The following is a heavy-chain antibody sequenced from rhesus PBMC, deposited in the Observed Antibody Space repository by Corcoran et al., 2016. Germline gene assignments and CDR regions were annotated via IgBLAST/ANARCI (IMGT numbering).Heavy chain of an antibody. V-gene: IGHV4-106*01. Sequence: QAQLQESGPGLVKPSETLSLPCAVPGGSISQDDYWCWIRRPPGKGLEWIGDIYGGDGGPTYNPSLTSQVTISIDTSKNQFSLKLSSVTAADTAVYYCARSNSNYGWYFDLWGPGTPITISS. CDR2: IYGGDGGP. CDR3: ARSNSNYGWYFDL. CDR1: GGSISQDDY. D-gene: IGHD4-23*01. J-gene: IGHJ2*01.